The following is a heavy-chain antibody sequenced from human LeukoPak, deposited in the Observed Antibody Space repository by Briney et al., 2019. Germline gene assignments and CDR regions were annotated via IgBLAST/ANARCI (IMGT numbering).Heavy chain of an antibody. CDR3: AKDLEQWLAFDY. V-gene: IGHV3-23*01. Sequence: GGSLRLSCAASGFTFSSYGMSWVRQAPGKGLEWVSAISGSGGSTYYADSVKGRFTISRDNSKNTLYLQMNSLRAEDTAVYYCAKDLEQWLAFDYWGQGTLVTVSS. D-gene: IGHD6-19*01. CDR2: ISGSGGST. J-gene: IGHJ4*02. CDR1: GFTFSSYG.